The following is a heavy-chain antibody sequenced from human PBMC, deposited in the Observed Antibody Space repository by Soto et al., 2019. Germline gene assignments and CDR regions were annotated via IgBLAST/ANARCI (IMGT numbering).Heavy chain of an antibody. CDR2: ISYDGSNK. CDR1: GFTFSSYG. J-gene: IGHJ6*02. CDR3: AKALYSYGYLKLYYYYYYGMDV. D-gene: IGHD5-18*01. V-gene: IGHV3-30*18. Sequence: GGSLRLSCAASGFTFSSYGMHWVRQAPGKGLEWVAVISYDGSNKYYADSVKGRFTISRDNSKNTLYLQMNSLRAEDMAVYYCAKALYSYGYLKLYYYYYYGMDVWGQGTTVTVSS.